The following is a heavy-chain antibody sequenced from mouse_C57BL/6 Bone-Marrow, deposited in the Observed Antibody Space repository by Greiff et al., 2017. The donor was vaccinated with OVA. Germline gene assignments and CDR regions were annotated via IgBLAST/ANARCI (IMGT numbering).Heavy chain of an antibody. V-gene: IGHV1-22*01. J-gene: IGHJ1*03. CDR2: INPNNGGT. Sequence: DVHLVESGPELVKPGASVKMSCKASGYTFTDYNMHWVKQSHGKSLEWIGYINPNNGGTSYNQKFKGKATLTVNKSSSTAYMELRSLTSEDSAVYYCSRASNWYFDVWGTGTTVTVSA. CDR3: SRASNWYFDV. CDR1: GYTFTDYN.